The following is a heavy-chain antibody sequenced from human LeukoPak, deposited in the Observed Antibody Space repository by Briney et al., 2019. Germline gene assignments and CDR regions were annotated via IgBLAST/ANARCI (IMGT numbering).Heavy chain of an antibody. CDR2: IWYDGSNK. J-gene: IGHJ4*02. V-gene: IGHV3-33*01. Sequence: GGSLRLSCAASGFDFSRYGMHWVRQAPGRGLEGGAIIWYDGSNKYYSDSGKGRFTVSRDDFKNTMYLQMNNLRDEDTAVYYCARVLDIVVVTAPLSFWGQGTLVTVSS. CDR1: GFDFSRYG. D-gene: IGHD2-21*02. CDR3: ARVLDIVVVTAPLSF.